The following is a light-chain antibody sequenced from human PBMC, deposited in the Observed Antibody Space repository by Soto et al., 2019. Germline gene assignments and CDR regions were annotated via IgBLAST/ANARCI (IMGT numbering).Light chain of an antibody. CDR3: QQRTDWRYA. CDR1: LSVGNN. J-gene: IGKJ2*01. Sequence: EVVLTQSPATLSLSPGERATLSCRASLSVGNNLAWYQQRPGQAPRLLIYDASNRATGIPARFSGSGSGTDFTLTISSLEPEDIAVFYCQQRTDWRYAFCQGTKLEMK. CDR2: DAS. V-gene: IGKV3-11*01.